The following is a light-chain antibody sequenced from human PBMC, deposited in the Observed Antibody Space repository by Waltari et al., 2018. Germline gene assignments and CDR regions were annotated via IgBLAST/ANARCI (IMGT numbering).Light chain of an antibody. CDR1: SSDVGGYNY. CDR2: EVY. Sequence: QSALTQPASVSGSPGQSISISCTGTSSDVGGYNYVSWYQKHPAKAPKPVIFEVYNPPSGVSDRFSGSQSGNTASLTISGLQADDESDYYCSSYASTNSHVFGTGTRVTVL. CDR3: SSYASTNSHV. V-gene: IGLV2-14*01. J-gene: IGLJ1*01.